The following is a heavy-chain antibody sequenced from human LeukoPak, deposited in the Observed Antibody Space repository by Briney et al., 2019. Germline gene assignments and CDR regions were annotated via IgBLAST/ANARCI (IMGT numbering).Heavy chain of an antibody. Sequence: GASVKVSCKVSGSTLTDLSVHWVRQAPGGGLEWLGGFDPEDGGTLYTEKFKGRLTMTEDTSTDTAYMELTSLRSDDTAVYYCASYYDSSGYYYRAFDIWGQGTMVTVSS. CDR2: FDPEDGGT. D-gene: IGHD3-22*01. J-gene: IGHJ3*02. CDR3: ASYYDSSGYYYRAFDI. V-gene: IGHV1-24*01. CDR1: GSTLTDLS.